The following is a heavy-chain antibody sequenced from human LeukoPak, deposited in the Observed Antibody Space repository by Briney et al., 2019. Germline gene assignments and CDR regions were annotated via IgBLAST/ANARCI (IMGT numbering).Heavy chain of an antibody. CDR2: IYYSGST. Sequence: PSETLSLTCTVSGGSIGSGGYYWSWIRQHPGKGLEWIGYIYYSGSTYYTPSLKSRVTISVATSKKKFSLKLSSVTAADTAVYYCAREYDHDAFDIWGQGTMVTVSS. V-gene: IGHV4-31*03. CDR1: GGSIGSGGYY. J-gene: IGHJ3*02. D-gene: IGHD3-16*01. CDR3: AREYDHDAFDI.